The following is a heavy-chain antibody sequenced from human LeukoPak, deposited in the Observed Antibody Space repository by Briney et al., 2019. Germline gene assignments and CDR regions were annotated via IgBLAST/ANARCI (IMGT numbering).Heavy chain of an antibody. CDR3: ARGRGVFWSPSTANLPITFGGVIVQYFDY. V-gene: IGHV4-39*06. Sequence: SETLSLTCTVSGGSISGSSYYWGWIRQPPGKGLEWIGEINHSGSTNYNPSLKSRVTISVDTSKNQFPLKLSSVTAADTAVYYCARGRGVFWSPSTANLPITFGGVIVQYFDYWGQGTLVTVSS. CDR1: GGSISGSSYY. J-gene: IGHJ4*02. D-gene: IGHD3-16*02. CDR2: INHSGST.